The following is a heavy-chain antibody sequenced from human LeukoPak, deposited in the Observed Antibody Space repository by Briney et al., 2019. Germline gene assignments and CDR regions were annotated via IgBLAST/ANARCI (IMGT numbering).Heavy chain of an antibody. Sequence: ASVKVSCKASGYSFTGYYMHWVRQAPGQGLEWMGWINPNSGGTNYAQKFQGRVTMTRDTSITTAYMELNRLTSDDTAVYYCARAVITMVRGVITPLQGYYYMDVWGKGTTVTVSS. J-gene: IGHJ6*03. CDR3: ARAVITMVRGVITPLQGYYYMDV. CDR1: GYSFTGYY. V-gene: IGHV1-2*02. D-gene: IGHD3-10*01. CDR2: INPNSGGT.